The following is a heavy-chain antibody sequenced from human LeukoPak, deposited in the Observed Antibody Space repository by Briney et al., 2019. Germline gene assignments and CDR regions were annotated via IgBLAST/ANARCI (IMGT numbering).Heavy chain of an antibody. CDR2: ISYDGSNK. Sequence: GGSLRLSCAASGFTFSSYAMHWVRQAPGKGLEWVAVISYDGSNKYYADSVEGRFTISRDNSKNTVYLQMNSLRIEDTAVYYCARDRFDYWGQGTLVTVSS. CDR1: GFTFSSYA. J-gene: IGHJ4*02. V-gene: IGHV3-30-3*01. CDR3: ARDRFDY.